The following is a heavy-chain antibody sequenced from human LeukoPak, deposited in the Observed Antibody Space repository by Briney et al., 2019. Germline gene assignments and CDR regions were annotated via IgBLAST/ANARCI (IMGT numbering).Heavy chain of an antibody. CDR1: GFTFSNYG. Sequence: HPGRSLRLSCAASGFTFSNYGMHWVRQAPGKGLEWMAVISYDGNKYYADSVKGRFTISRDNSKNTLYLQMNSLRAEDTAVYYCANYGSGSYYSGGFDYWGQGTLVTVSS. CDR2: ISYDGNK. D-gene: IGHD3-10*01. CDR3: ANYGSGSYYSGGFDY. J-gene: IGHJ4*02. V-gene: IGHV3-30*18.